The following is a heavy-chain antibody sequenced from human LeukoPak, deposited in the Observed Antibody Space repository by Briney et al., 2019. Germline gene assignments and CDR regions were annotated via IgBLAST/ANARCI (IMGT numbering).Heavy chain of an antibody. D-gene: IGHD2-2*01. Sequence: SETLSLTCAVYGGSFSGYYWSWIRQPPGKGLEWIGEINHSGSTNYNPSLKSRVTISVDTSKNQFSLRLSSVTAADTAVYYCARWGTYASTSNWFDPWGQGTLVTVSS. CDR1: GGSFSGYY. CDR2: INHSGST. V-gene: IGHV4-34*01. CDR3: ARWGTYASTSNWFDP. J-gene: IGHJ5*02.